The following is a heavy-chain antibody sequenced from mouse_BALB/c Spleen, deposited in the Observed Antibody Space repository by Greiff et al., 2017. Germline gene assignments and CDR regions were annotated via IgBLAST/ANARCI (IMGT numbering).Heavy chain of an antibody. V-gene: IGHV5-9-4*01. CDR2: ISSGGSYT. CDR1: GFTFSSYA. CDR3: ARDTTARYFDV. J-gene: IGHJ1*01. D-gene: IGHD1-2*01. Sequence: EVKLMESGGGLVKPGGSLKLSCAASGFTFSSYAMSWVRQSPEKRLEWVAEISSGGSYTYYPDTVTGRFTISRDNAKNTLYLEMSSLRSEDTAMYYCARDTTARYFDVWGAGTTVTVSS.